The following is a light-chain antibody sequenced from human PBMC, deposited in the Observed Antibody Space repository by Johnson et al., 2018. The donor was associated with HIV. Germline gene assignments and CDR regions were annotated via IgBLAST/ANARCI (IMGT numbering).Light chain of an antibody. CDR3: GTWDSSLSAFYV. V-gene: IGLV1-51*01. J-gene: IGLJ1*01. CDR2: DNN. Sequence: QSVLTQPPSVSAAPGQKVTISCSGSSSNIGNNYVSWYQQLPGRAPKLLIYDNNKRPSGIPDRFSGSKSGTSATLGITGLQTGDEAEHYCGTWDSSLSAFYVFGTGTKVTVL. CDR1: SSNIGNNY.